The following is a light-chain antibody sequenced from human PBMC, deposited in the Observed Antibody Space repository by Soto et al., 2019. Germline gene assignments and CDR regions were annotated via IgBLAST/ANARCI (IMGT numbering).Light chain of an antibody. CDR3: SSYTSTNTYV. Sequence: QSVLTQPASVSGSPGQSITISCTGTSSDVGGYNFVSWYQQHPGKAPQLMIYDVSERPSGVSYRFSGSKSGNTASLTISGLQAEDEADYYCSSYTSTNTYVFGTGTQVTVL. V-gene: IGLV2-14*01. CDR2: DVS. CDR1: SSDVGGYNF. J-gene: IGLJ1*01.